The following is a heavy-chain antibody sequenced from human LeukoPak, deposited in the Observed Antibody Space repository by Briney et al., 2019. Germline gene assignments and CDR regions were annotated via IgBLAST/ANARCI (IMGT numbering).Heavy chain of an antibody. CDR3: ATTAVAGQIDY. V-gene: IGHV1-18*01. CDR1: GYTFTSYG. Sequence: ASVKVSCKASGYTFTSYGISWVRQAPGQGLEWMGWISAYNGNTNYAQKLQGRVTMTTDTSTSTAYMELRSLRSEDTAVYYCATTAVAGQIDYWGQGTLVTVSS. D-gene: IGHD6-19*01. J-gene: IGHJ4*02. CDR2: ISAYNGNT.